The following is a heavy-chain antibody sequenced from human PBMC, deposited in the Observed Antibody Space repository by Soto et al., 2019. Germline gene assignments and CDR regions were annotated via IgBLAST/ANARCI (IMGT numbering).Heavy chain of an antibody. V-gene: IGHV3-23*01. D-gene: IGHD3-10*01. CDR2: VSAGGDMT. CDR1: GFTFNSYA. Sequence: RLSCAASGFTFNSYAMSWVRQAPGKGLEWVSSVSAGGDMTYYSDSVKGRFTISRDNSNNALFLQMNSLRIEDTALYYCARGDRGGSGSPASYYYSGLDVWGQGTTVTVSS. J-gene: IGHJ6*02. CDR3: ARGDRGGSGSPASYYYSGLDV.